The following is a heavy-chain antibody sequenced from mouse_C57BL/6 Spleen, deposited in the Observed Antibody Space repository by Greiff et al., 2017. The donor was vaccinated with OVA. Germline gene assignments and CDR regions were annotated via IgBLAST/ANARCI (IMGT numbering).Heavy chain of an antibody. Sequence: QVQLQQPGAELVMPGASVKLSCKASGYTFTSYWMHWVKQRPGQGLEWIGEIDPSDSYTNYNQKFKGKSTLTVDKSSSTAYMQLSSLTSEDSAVYYCARYEYDSLAYWGQGTLVTVSA. CDR3: ARYEYDSLAY. J-gene: IGHJ3*01. CDR1: GYTFTSYW. CDR2: IDPSDSYT. D-gene: IGHD2-4*01. V-gene: IGHV1-69*01.